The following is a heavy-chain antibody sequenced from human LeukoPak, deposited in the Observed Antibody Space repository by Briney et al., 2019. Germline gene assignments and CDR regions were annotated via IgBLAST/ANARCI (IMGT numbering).Heavy chain of an antibody. CDR3: ARLVYDTSDYYYFDY. D-gene: IGHD3-22*01. Sequence: SETLSLTCTVSGGSISSHYWSWIRQPPGKGLEWIGYIYYSGSTNYNPSLKSRVTISVDMSKNQFSLKLSSVTAADTAVYYCARLVYDTSDYYYFDYWGQGTLVTVSS. CDR2: IYYSGST. J-gene: IGHJ4*02. CDR1: GGSISSHY. V-gene: IGHV4-59*08.